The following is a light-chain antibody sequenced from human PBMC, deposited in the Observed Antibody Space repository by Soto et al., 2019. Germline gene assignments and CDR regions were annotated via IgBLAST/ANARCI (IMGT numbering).Light chain of an antibody. J-gene: IGKJ3*01. Sequence: EVVMTQSPATLSVSPGERATLSCRTSQSVTRNLAWYQQKPGQAPRLLIYDASTRATGIPARFSGSGSGTEFTLTISSLQSEDFAVYYCQQYNNWRPFTFGAGTKVDIK. CDR2: DAS. CDR3: QQYNNWRPFT. V-gene: IGKV3-15*01. CDR1: QSVTRN.